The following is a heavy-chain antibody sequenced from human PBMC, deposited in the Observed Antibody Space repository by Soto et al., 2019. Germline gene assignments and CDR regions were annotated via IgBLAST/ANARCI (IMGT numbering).Heavy chain of an antibody. CDR3: VKDDVYGDY. CDR2: IKEDGSEK. D-gene: IGHD4-17*01. V-gene: IGHV3-7*01. J-gene: IGHJ4*02. CDR1: EFTFSSFW. Sequence: EVQLVESGGGLVQPGGSLRLSCAASEFTFSSFWMSWVRQAPGTGLEWVANIKEDGSEKYYADSVKGRFTISRDHAKKTLFLQMNNLRAEDTAVYYCVKDDVYGDYFGQGTLVTVSS.